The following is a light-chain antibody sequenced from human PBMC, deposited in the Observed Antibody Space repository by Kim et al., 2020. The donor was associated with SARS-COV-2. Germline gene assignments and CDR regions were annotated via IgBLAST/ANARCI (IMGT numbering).Light chain of an antibody. J-gene: IGLJ1*01. CDR1: SSNIGSNT. CDR2: SNN. V-gene: IGLV1-44*01. CDR3: AAWDDSLNGRYV. Sequence: ELTQPPSASGTPGQRVTISCSGSSSNIGSNTVNWYQQLPGTAPKLLIYSNNQRPSGVPDRFSGSKSGTSASLAISGLQSEDEADYYCAAWDDSLNGRYVFGTGTKVTVL.